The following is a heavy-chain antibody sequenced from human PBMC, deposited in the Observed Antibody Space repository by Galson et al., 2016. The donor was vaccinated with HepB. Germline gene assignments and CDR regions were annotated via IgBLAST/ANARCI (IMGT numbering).Heavy chain of an antibody. CDR3: AHTDLSMWFDP. V-gene: IGHV2-5*02. CDR2: VYWDDDK. J-gene: IGHJ5*02. Sequence: PALVKPTQTLTLTCTFSGFSLNTSGVGVGWIRQPPGEALEWIALVYWDDDKRYTPSLKTRLTITKDTSKNQVVLTMANMDPVDTATYYCAHTDLSMWFDPWGQGTLVTVSS. D-gene: IGHD3-3*01. CDR1: GFSLNTSGVG.